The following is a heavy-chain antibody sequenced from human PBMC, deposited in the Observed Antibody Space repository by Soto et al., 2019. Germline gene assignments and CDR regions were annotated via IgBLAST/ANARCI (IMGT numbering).Heavy chain of an antibody. Sequence: SETLSLTCFISGGSFSNDYWSWIRQSPGKGLEWIGYIFHSGITDYNPSVKSRVTISIDKSRNLFSLNLISVTAADTAVYYCARDRYFYDSRGYYRTLDSWGQGTLVTVSS. D-gene: IGHD3-22*01. J-gene: IGHJ5*01. V-gene: IGHV4-59*01. CDR3: ARDRYFYDSRGYYRTLDS. CDR1: GGSFSNDY. CDR2: IFHSGIT.